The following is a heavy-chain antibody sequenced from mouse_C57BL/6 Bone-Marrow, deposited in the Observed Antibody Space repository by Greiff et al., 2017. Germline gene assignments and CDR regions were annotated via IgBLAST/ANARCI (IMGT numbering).Heavy chain of an antibody. CDR3: ARRLLPWYFDV. V-gene: IGHV1-82*01. D-gene: IGHD2-3*01. CDR1: GYAFSSSW. CDR2: IYPGDGDT. J-gene: IGHJ1*03. Sequence: VQLQQSGPELVKPGASVKISCKASGYAFSSSWMNWVKQRPGKGLEWIGRIYPGDGDTNYNGKFKGKATLTADKSSSTAYMQLSSLTSEDSAVYVCARRLLPWYFDVWGTGTTVTVSS.